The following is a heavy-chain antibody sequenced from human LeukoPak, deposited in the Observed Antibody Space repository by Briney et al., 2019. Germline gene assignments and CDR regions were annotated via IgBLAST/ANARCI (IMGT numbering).Heavy chain of an antibody. CDR3: TRDRAVTHFDY. V-gene: IGHV3-33*01. Sequence: GGSLRLSCAASGFTFSSYSMHWVRQAPGKGLEWVALIWLDGSNKYYADSVKGRFTISRDNSKNTLYLQMNSLRAEDTAVYYCTRDRAVTHFDYWGQGTLVTVSS. D-gene: IGHD5-18*01. J-gene: IGHJ4*02. CDR1: GFTFSSYS. CDR2: IWLDGSNK.